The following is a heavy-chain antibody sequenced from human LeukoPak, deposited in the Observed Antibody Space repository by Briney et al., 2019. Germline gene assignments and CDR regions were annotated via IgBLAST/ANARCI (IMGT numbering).Heavy chain of an antibody. Sequence: ASVKVSCKASGYTFIGYYMHWVRQAPGQGLEWMGWINPNSGGTNYAQKFQGRVTMTRDTSISTAYMELSRLRSDDTAVYYCARDYDYYDSSGPIEGIDYWGQGTLVTVSS. CDR1: GYTFIGYY. CDR3: ARDYDYYDSSGPIEGIDY. V-gene: IGHV1-2*02. D-gene: IGHD3-22*01. J-gene: IGHJ4*02. CDR2: INPNSGGT.